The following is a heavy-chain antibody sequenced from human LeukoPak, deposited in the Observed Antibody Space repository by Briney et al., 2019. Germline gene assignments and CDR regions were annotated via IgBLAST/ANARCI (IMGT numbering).Heavy chain of an antibody. CDR2: ISYDGSNK. CDR1: GFTFSSYA. J-gene: IGHJ3*02. D-gene: IGHD1-26*01. CDR3: AREWELRGDAFDI. Sequence: GRSLRLSCAASGFTFSSYAMHWVRQAPGKGLEWVAVISYDGSNKYYADSVKGRFTISRDNSKNTLYLQMNSLRAEDTAVYYCAREWELRGDAFDIWGQGTMVTVSS. V-gene: IGHV3-30-3*01.